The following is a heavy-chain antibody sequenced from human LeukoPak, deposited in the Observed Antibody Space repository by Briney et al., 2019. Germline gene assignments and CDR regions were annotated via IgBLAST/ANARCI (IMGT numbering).Heavy chain of an antibody. J-gene: IGHJ4*02. CDR2: INHSGST. Sequence: SETLSLTCAVYGGSFSGYYWSWIRQPPGKGLEWIGEINHSGSTNYNPSLKGRVTISVDTSKNQFSLKLSSVTAADTAVYYCARASGSQFTYYFDYWGQGTLVTVSS. V-gene: IGHV4-34*01. D-gene: IGHD1-26*01. CDR3: ARASGSQFTYYFDY. CDR1: GGSFSGYY.